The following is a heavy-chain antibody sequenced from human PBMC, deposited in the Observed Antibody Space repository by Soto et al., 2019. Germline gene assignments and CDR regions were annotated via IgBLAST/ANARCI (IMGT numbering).Heavy chain of an antibody. D-gene: IGHD3-3*01. CDR3: ARGSRIFGVVKPSPDYYYYYMDV. J-gene: IGHJ6*03. V-gene: IGHV6-1*01. CDR2: TYYRSKWYN. CDR1: GDSVSSHSAA. Sequence: SQTLSLTCAISGDSVSSHSAAWNWIRQSPSRGLEWLGRTYYRSKWYNDYAVSVKSRIIINPDTSKNQVSLQLNSVTPEDTAVYYCARGSRIFGVVKPSPDYYYYYMDVWGKGTTVPVS.